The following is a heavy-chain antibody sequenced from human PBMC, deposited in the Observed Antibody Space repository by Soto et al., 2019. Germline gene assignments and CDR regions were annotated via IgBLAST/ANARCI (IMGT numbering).Heavy chain of an antibody. CDR3: ARGTRATQYYYYFYGMDV. CDR1: GGPISTYY. CDR2: ISYSGST. V-gene: IGHV4-59*01. Sequence: SETLSLTCTVSGGPISTYYWTWIRQPPGKGLEWIGYISYSGSTNYNPSLKSRLTISLNTSKKHFSLKLSSVTAADTAVYYCARGTRATQYYYYFYGMDVWGQGTTVTVSS. J-gene: IGHJ6*02.